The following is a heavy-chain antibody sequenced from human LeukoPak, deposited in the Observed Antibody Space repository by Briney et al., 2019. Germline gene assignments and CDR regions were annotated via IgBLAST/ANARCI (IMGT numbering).Heavy chain of an antibody. CDR3: ARDDDYGSRLDY. CDR2: IIPIFGTA. CDR1: GYTFTNYA. V-gene: IGHV1-69*13. Sequence: GASVKVSCKGSGYTFTNYAVHWVRQAPGQRLEWMGGIIPIFGTANYAQKFQGRVTITADESTSTAYMELSSLRSEDTAVYYCARDDDYGSRLDYWGQGTLVTVSS. J-gene: IGHJ4*02. D-gene: IGHD4-17*01.